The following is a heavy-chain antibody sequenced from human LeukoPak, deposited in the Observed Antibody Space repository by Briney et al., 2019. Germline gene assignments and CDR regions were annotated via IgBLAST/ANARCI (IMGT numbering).Heavy chain of an antibody. CDR1: GGPISSSSYY. CDR3: ARGYSSSPDY. Sequence: PSETLSLTCTVSGGPISSSSYYWGWIRQPPGKGLEWIGSIYYSGSTYYNPSLKSRVTISVDTSKNQFSLKLSSVTAADTAVYYCARGYSSSPDYWGQGTLVTVSS. CDR2: IYYSGST. V-gene: IGHV4-39*01. J-gene: IGHJ4*02. D-gene: IGHD6-13*01.